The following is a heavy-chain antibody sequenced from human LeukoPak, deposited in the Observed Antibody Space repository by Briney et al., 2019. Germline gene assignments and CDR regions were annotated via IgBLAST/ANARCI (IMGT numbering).Heavy chain of an antibody. J-gene: IGHJ4*02. CDR2: IYTSGST. D-gene: IGHD4-17*01. CDR1: GGSISSYY. Sequence: TSETLSLTCTVSGGSISSYYWSWIRQPAGKGLEWIGRIYTSGSTNYNPSLKSRVTMSVDTSKNQFSLKLSSVTAADTAVYYCAREFLATVTDPDKWYYFDNWGQGTLVTVSS. CDR3: AREFLATVTDPDKWYYFDN. V-gene: IGHV4-4*07.